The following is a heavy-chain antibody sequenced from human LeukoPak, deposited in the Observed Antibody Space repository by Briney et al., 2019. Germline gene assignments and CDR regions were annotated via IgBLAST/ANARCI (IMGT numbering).Heavy chain of an antibody. CDR1: GGSISSYY. CDR3: ASTSSSWYNYYYSYMDV. D-gene: IGHD6-13*01. V-gene: IGHV4-59*01. CDR2: IYYSGGT. J-gene: IGHJ6*03. Sequence: SETLSLTCTVSGGSISSYYWSWIRQPPGKGLEWVGYIYYSGGTNYNPSLKSRVTISVDTSKNQFSLKLSSVTAADTAVYYCASTSSSWYNYYYSYMDVWGKGTTVTVSS.